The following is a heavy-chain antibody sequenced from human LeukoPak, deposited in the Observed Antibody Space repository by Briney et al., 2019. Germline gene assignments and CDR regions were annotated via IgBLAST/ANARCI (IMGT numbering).Heavy chain of an antibody. CDR1: GGTFSSYA. CDR2: IIPILGIA. CDR3: ARDMEDYGGNSVDY. V-gene: IGHV1-69*04. J-gene: IGHJ4*02. Sequence: SVKVSCKASGGTFSSYAISWVRQAPGQGLEWMGRIIPILGIANYAQKFQGRVTITADKSTSTAYMELSSLRSEDTAVYYCARDMEDYGGNSVDYWGQGTLVTVSS. D-gene: IGHD4-23*01.